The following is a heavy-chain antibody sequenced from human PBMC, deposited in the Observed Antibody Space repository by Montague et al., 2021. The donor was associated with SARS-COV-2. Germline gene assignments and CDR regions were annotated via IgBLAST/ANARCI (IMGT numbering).Heavy chain of an antibody. D-gene: IGHD1-26*01. V-gene: IGHV4-61*05. CDR1: GVSVRRHRS. Sequence: SETLSLTCIVSGVSVRRHRSEEYMREPQSPIQDGFGHMHETKNTKYKPSLKSRVSMSVDKSCHQFSLRLTSVTAADTAIYYCARKWSGRSDLAYWGPGTLVTVSS. J-gene: IGHJ4*02. CDR2: MHETKNT. CDR3: ARKWSGRSDLAY.